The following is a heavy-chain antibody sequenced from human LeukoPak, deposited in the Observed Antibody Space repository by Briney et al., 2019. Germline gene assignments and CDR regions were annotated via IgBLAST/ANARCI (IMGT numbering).Heavy chain of an antibody. V-gene: IGHV1-46*01. CDR1: GYTFTSYY. Sequence: ASVKVSCKASGYTFTSYYMHWVRQAPGQGLEWMGIINPSGGSTSYAQKFQGRVTMTRDMSTSTVYMELSSLRSEDTAVYYCARDTSPDSYYYYYMDVWGKGTTVTVSS. CDR3: ARDTSPDSYYYYYMDV. CDR2: INPSGGST. J-gene: IGHJ6*03.